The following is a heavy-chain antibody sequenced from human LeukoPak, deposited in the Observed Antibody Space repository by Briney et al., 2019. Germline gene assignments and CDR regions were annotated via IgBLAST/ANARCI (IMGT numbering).Heavy chain of an antibody. V-gene: IGHV3-23*05. D-gene: IGHD3-22*01. CDR2: IIVSGTYT. CDR3: ARNSSDRPFDY. J-gene: IGHJ4*02. CDR1: GLTFSIYD. Sequence: GGSLRLSCAASGLTFSIYDMTWVRQAPGKGLEWLSTIIVSGTYTYYADSVKGRFTISRDNSKSTLHLQMDSLRVEDTAVYFCARNSSDRPFDYWAREPWSPSPQ.